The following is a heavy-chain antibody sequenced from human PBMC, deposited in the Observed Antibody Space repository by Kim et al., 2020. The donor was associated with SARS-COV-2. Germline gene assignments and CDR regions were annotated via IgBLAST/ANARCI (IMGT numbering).Heavy chain of an antibody. D-gene: IGHD3-10*01. V-gene: IGHV3-13*01. J-gene: IGHJ4*02. Sequence: GPVKGRFTISRENAKNSLYLQMNSLRAGDTAVYYCARGYYYGSGSSPLGYWGQGTLVTVSS. CDR3: ARGYYYGSGSSPLGY.